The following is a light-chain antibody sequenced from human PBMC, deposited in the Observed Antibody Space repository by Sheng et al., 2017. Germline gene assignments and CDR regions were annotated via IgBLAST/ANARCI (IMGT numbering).Light chain of an antibody. CDR3: QQRRT. CDR2: DAS. V-gene: IGKV3-11*01. Sequence: EIVLTQSPATLSLSPGERATLSCRASQSVSSYLAWYQQKPGQAPRLLIYDASNRATGFPARFSGSGSGTDFTLTISSLEPEDFAVYYCQQRRTFGQGTKVGNQT. CDR1: QSVSSY. J-gene: IGKJ1*01.